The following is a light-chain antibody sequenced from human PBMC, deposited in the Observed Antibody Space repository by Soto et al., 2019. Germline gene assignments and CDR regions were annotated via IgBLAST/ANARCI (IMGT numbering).Light chain of an antibody. V-gene: IGKV3-20*01. CDR1: QSVSSSY. Sequence: EMVLTQSPGTLSLSPGERATLSFRASQSVSSSYLAWYQQKPGQAPRLLIYGASSRATGIPDRFSGSGSGTYFTLTISRLEPEDFAVYYCQQLGTFGQGPKVEIK. CDR3: QQLGT. CDR2: GAS. J-gene: IGKJ1*01.